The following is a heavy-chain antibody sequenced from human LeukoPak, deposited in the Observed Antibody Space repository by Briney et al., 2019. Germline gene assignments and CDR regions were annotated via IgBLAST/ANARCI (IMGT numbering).Heavy chain of an antibody. V-gene: IGHV3-30*02. D-gene: IGHD3-22*01. CDR2: IRYDGSLK. CDR3: AKNNYDGSGYYSSFDS. J-gene: IGHJ4*02. CDR1: GFTFSSYG. Sequence: PGGSLRLSCAASGFTFSSYGMNWVRQAPGKGLEWVASIRYDGSLKYCADSVKGRFTISRDNSKNTLYLQMNSPRAEDTAVYYCAKNNYDGSGYYSSFDSWGQGTLVTVSS.